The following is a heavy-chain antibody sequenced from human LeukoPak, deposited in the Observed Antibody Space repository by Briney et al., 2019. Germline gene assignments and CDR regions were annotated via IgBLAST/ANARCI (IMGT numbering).Heavy chain of an antibody. CDR3: ASIDSSGYYGVY. J-gene: IGHJ4*02. V-gene: IGHV1-18*01. CDR2: ISAYNGNT. CDR1: GYTFTSYG. D-gene: IGHD3-22*01. Sequence: GASVKVSCKASGYTFTSYGISWVRQAPGQGLEWMGWISAYNGNTNYAQKLQGRVTMTTDTSTSKAYMELRSLRSDDAPVFYCASIDSSGYYGVYWGQETLVSVSS.